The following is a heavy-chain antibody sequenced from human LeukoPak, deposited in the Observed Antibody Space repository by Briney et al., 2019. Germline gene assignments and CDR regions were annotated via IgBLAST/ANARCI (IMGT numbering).Heavy chain of an antibody. CDR3: ATVDTAMVTRDSYYYGMDV. V-gene: IGHV5-10-1*01. CDR2: IDPSDSYT. D-gene: IGHD5-18*01. CDR1: GYSFTSYW. Sequence: GESLRISCKGSGYSFTSYWISWVRQMPGKGLEWMGRIDPSDSYTNYSPPFQGHVTISADKSISTAYLRWSSLKASDTAMYYCATVDTAMVTRDSYYYGMDVWGKGTTVTVSS. J-gene: IGHJ6*04.